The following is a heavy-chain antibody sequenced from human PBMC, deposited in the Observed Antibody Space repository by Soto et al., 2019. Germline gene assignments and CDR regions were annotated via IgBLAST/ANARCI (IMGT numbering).Heavy chain of an antibody. D-gene: IGHD1-1*01. CDR3: TRGPRVSSTGTGAH. J-gene: IGHJ4*02. V-gene: IGHV3-74*01. Sequence: GGSLRLSCEVSGFTFSAYWMHWVRQVPGKGLIWVTRISDDGSTTTYADSVKGRFTISRDNAKNTLYLQMNSLRADDTGLYYCTRGPRVSSTGTGAHWGQGTLVTVSS. CDR1: GFTFSAYW. CDR2: ISDDGSTT.